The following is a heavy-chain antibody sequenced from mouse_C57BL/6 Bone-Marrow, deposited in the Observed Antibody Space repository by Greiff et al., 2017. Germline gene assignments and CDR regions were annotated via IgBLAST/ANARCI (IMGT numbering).Heavy chain of an antibody. Sequence: VQLQQSVAELVRPGASVKLSCTASGFNIKNTYMHWVKQRPEQGLEWIGRIDPANGNTKYAPKFQGKATITADTSSNTAYLQLSSLTSEDTGIYYCAVDYYGSSPTPFAYWGQGTLVTVSA. CDR2: IDPANGNT. CDR3: AVDYYGSSPTPFAY. CDR1: GFNIKNTY. V-gene: IGHV14-3*01. D-gene: IGHD1-1*01. J-gene: IGHJ3*01.